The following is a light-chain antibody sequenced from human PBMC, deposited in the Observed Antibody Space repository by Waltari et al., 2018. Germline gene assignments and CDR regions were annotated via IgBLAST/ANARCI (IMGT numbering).Light chain of an antibody. CDR3: QTGGHGTWV. CDR2: VNSDRSH. J-gene: IGLJ3*02. Sequence: QLVLTQSPSASASLGASVKPTCTLSSGHSSHVIAWLTQRPEQGPRYLMKVNSDRSHSKGDENPDRFSGSSAGAERYLTSSHLQSEDEADYFCQTGGHGTWVFGGGTTLTVL. V-gene: IGLV4-69*01. CDR1: SGHSSHV.